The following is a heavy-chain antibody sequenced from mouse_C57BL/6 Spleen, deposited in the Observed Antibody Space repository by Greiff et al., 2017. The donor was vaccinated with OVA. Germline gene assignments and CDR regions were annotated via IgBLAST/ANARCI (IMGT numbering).Heavy chain of an antibody. J-gene: IGHJ3*01. V-gene: IGHV1-62-3*01. CDR1: GYTFTNYS. Sequence: QVQLQQPGAELVKPGASVKLSCKASGYTFTNYSMHWVKQRPGRGLEWIGRFDPSSGSIKYNEKFKGKATLTVDKSSSTAYMQLSSLTSEDSAVYYCAREGHESSDDGLDYWGQGTLVTVSA. CDR2: FDPSSGSI. D-gene: IGHD1-1*01. CDR3: AREGHESSDDGLDY.